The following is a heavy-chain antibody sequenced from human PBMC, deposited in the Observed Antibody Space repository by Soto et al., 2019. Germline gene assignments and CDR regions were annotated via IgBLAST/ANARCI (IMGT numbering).Heavy chain of an antibody. V-gene: IGHV3-11*01. CDR1: GFSFSDSY. CDR2: IGGSCSYI. D-gene: IGHD1-1*01. CDR3: AIAGGGYGPPDV. Sequence: GGPLRLSCEASGFSFSDSYMSWVRQAPGKGLECVAYIGGSCSYIGYADSVKGRFTISRDNAKNSPYLQLNNLRVEEPAGYYSAIAGGGYGPPDVWGQGTTVTVSS. J-gene: IGHJ6*02.